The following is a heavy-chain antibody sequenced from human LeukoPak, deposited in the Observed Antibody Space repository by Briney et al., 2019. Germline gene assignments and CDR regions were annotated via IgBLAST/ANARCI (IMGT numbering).Heavy chain of an antibody. V-gene: IGHV1-69*13. CDR2: IIPIFGTA. CDR3: ASVVNYYDSSGYYPPAFDY. D-gene: IGHD3-22*01. J-gene: IGHJ4*02. CDR1: GGTFSSYA. Sequence: GASVKVSCKASGGTFSSYAIGWVRQAPGQGLEWMGGIIPIFGTANYAQKFQGRVTITADESTSTAYMELSSLRSEDTAVYYCASVVNYYDSSGYYPPAFDYWGQGTLVTVSS.